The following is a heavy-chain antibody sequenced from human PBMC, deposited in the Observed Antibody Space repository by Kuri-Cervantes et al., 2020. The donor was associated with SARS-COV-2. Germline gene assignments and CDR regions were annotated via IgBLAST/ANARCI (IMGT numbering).Heavy chain of an antibody. Sequence: GESLKISCAASGFTFSSYDMHWVRQATGKGLEWVSAIGTAGDTYYPGSVKGRFTISRENAKNSLYLRMNSLRAEDTAVYYCARVGAPYYDFWSGYKLEEGFDYWGQGTLVTVSS. J-gene: IGHJ4*02. CDR1: GFTFSSYD. D-gene: IGHD3-3*01. V-gene: IGHV3-13*01. CDR3: ARVGAPYYDFWSGYKLEEGFDY. CDR2: IGTAGDT.